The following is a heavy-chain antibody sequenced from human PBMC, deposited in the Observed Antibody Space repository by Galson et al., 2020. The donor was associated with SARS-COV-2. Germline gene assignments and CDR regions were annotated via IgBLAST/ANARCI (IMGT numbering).Heavy chain of an antibody. D-gene: IGHD1-26*01. CDR1: GFTFSNYE. V-gene: IGHV3-48*03. J-gene: IGHJ4*02. CDR2: ISSSGRTI. Sequence: GESLKISCAASGFTFSNYEMNWVRQAPGKGLEWVSYISSSGRTIHYADSVKGRFTISRDNAKSSQSLQMNSLRPEDTAFYYCATFRGALPLDYWGPGTLVTVSS. CDR3: ATFRGALPLDY.